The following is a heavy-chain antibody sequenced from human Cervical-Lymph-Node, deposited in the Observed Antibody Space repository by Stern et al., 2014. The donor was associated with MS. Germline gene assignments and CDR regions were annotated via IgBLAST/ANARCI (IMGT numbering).Heavy chain of an antibody. Sequence: VQLVESGAEVKKPGSSVKVSCKVSGGTFSSYGISWVRQAPGQGLEWMGGIIPIIGTPIYAQKFQGRVTISADESTTTAYMALSSLRSEDTAVYYCARDQPTYCGGDCFWTLFDYWGQGTQVTVSS. CDR3: ARDQPTYCGGDCFWTLFDY. V-gene: IGHV1-69*01. CDR2: IIPIIGTP. J-gene: IGHJ4*02. CDR1: GGTFSSYG. D-gene: IGHD2-21*02.